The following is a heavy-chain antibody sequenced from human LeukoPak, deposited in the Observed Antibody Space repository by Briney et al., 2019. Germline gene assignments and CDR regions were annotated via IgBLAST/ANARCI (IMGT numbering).Heavy chain of an antibody. J-gene: IGHJ4*02. V-gene: IGHV3-74*01. Sequence: PGGSLRLSCAASGFTLSDYCIHWVRQAPGKGPVWVSRTKIDGSTTTYVDSVWGRFTISGDTAKNTLYLQMNSLRAEDTAVYYCTRGSRDGYNSFDYWGQGTLVTVSS. D-gene: IGHD5-24*01. CDR1: GFTLSDYC. CDR2: TKIDGSTT. CDR3: TRGSRDGYNSFDY.